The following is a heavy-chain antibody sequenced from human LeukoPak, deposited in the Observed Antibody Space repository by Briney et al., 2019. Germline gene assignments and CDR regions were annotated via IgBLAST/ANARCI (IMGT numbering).Heavy chain of an antibody. CDR1: GGSISSNSYY. CDR2: IYYSGST. CDR3: ARGGVITTVAFDI. V-gene: IGHV4-39*07. Sequence: SETLSLTCAVSGGSISSNSYYWGWIRQPPGKGLEWIGSIYYSGSTYYNPSLKSRVTISVDTSKNQFSLKLSSVTAADTAVYYCARGGVITTVAFDIWGQGTMVTVSS. D-gene: IGHD3-22*01. J-gene: IGHJ3*02.